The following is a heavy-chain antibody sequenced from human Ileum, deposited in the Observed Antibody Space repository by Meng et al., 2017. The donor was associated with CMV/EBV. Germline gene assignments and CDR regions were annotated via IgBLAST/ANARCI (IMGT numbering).Heavy chain of an antibody. CDR2: INGDSSTA. J-gene: IGHJ5*02. D-gene: IGHD2-21*01. CDR1: GFFLSDSW. V-gene: IGHV3-74*01. CDR3: ARERFYFDGDWTAYNRFDP. Sequence: GGSLRLSCVASGFFLSDSWMHWVRHAPEKGLIWVARINGDSSTATYADSVQGRFTISRDNAKNIVYLQMNSLGDENAGVYYCARERFYFDGDWTAYNRFDPWGQGTLVTVSS.